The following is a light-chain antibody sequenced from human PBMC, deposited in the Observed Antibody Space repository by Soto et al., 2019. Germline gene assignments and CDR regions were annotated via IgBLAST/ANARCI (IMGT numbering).Light chain of an antibody. J-gene: IGKJ1*01. Sequence: DTVMTQSPDSLAVSPGERVTINCKSSRSLLYSSTNRNYLAWFQQKPGQPPKLLTYWASTRESGVPDRFTGSGSGTDFTLTISSLQAADVAVYYCQQYYSSPWTFGQGTKVEIK. CDR3: QQYYSSPWT. CDR1: RSLLYSSTNRNY. CDR2: WAS. V-gene: IGKV4-1*01.